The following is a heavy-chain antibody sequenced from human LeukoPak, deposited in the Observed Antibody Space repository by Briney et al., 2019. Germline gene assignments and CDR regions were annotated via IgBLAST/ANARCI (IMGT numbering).Heavy chain of an antibody. D-gene: IGHD1-26*01. CDR1: GGSISSYY. Sequence: SETLSLTCTISGGSISSYYWSWIRQPPGKGLEWIGYLYYSGSTIYNPSLKSRVTISENTSKNQFSLKLSSVTAADTAVYYCASMIVGAPSPFDYWGQGTLVTVSS. CDR3: ASMIVGAPSPFDY. V-gene: IGHV4-59*12. J-gene: IGHJ4*02. CDR2: LYYSGST.